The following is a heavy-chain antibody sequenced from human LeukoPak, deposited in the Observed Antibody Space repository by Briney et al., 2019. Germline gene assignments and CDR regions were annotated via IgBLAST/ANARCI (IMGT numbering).Heavy chain of an antibody. CDR1: GGSISSSSYY. CDR2: INHSGST. V-gene: IGHV4-39*07. J-gene: IGHJ5*02. Sequence: SETLSLTCTVSGGSISSSSYYWSWIRQPPGQGLEWIGEINHSGSTNYNPSLKSRVTISVDTSKNQFSLKLSSVTAADTAVYYCAKIPVAGGGWFDPWGQGTLVTVSS. D-gene: IGHD6-19*01. CDR3: AKIPVAGGGWFDP.